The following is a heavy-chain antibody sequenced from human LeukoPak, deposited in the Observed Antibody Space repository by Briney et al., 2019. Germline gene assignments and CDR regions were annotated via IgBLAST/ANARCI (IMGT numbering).Heavy chain of an antibody. CDR2: ISYDGSDK. Sequence: GGSLRLSCAASGFTFTSYGMHWVRQAPGKGLEWVAVISYDGSDKSYADSVKGRFTISRGNSKNTLYLQMNSLRAEDTAVYYCAKDLVGSNWSHGFDYWGQGTLVTVSS. V-gene: IGHV3-30*18. J-gene: IGHJ4*02. CDR3: AKDLVGSNWSHGFDY. CDR1: GFTFTSYG. D-gene: IGHD6-13*01.